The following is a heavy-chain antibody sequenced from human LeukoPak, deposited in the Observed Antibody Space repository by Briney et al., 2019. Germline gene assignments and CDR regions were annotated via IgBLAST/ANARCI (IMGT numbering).Heavy chain of an antibody. V-gene: IGHV4-39*01. CDR2: IFYNGRT. D-gene: IGHD3-10*01. CDR3: VRQYGSGSDLDY. J-gene: IGHJ4*02. Sequence: SETPSLTCTVSGGSISGSSSYWAWIRQPPGKGLEWIGSIFYNGRTYYFPSLKSRVTISVDTSKNQFSLKLSSVTAADTAVYYCVRQYGSGSDLDYWGQGTLVTVSS. CDR1: GGSISGSSSY.